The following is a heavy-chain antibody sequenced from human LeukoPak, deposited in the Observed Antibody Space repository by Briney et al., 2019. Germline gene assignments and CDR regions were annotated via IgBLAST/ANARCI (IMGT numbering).Heavy chain of an antibody. CDR1: GGSFSGYY. Sequence: KSSETLSLTCAVYGGSFSGYYWSWIRQPPGKGLEWIGEINHSGSTNYNPSLKSRVTISVDTSKNQFSLKLSSVTAADTAVYYCARVSGHGNDYWGQGTLVTVSS. CDR2: INHSGST. CDR3: ARVSGHGNDY. V-gene: IGHV4-34*01. J-gene: IGHJ4*02. D-gene: IGHD3-3*01.